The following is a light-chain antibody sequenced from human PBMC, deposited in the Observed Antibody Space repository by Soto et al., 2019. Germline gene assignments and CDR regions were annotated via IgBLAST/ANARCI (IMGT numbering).Light chain of an antibody. CDR1: SSDVGGYNY. CDR2: AVN. Sequence: QSALTQPPSAAGSPGQSVTISCSGTSSDVGGYNYVSWYQVHPGTAPKLMIYAVNKRPSGVPDRFSGSKSGNTASLTVSGLQAEDEADYYCSSHAGGNNVVVFGGGTKVTVL. V-gene: IGLV2-8*01. J-gene: IGLJ2*01. CDR3: SSHAGGNNVVV.